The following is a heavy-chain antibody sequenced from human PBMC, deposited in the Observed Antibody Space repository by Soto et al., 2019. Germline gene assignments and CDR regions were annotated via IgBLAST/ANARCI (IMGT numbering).Heavy chain of an antibody. V-gene: IGHV3-7*03. J-gene: IGHJ4*02. D-gene: IGHD6-13*01. CDR3: VRHSGKIESSVGPRSFDY. Sequence: GGSLRLSCATSGFTLSDYYISWVRQAPGKGLEWVGNIKGDGSNTHYVVSVRGRFTISRDNAENLIYLQMNNLRVEDTAMYYCVRHSGKIESSVGPRSFDYWGQGTLVTVSS. CDR2: IKGDGSNT. CDR1: GFTLSDYY.